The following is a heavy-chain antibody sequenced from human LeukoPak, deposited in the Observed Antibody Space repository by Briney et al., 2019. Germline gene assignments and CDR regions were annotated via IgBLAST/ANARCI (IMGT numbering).Heavy chain of an antibody. J-gene: IGHJ3*02. V-gene: IGHV4-38-2*02. CDR2: IYHSGST. D-gene: IGHD3-16*01. CDR3: ARPSRGKLTDAFDI. CDR1: GYSISSGYN. Sequence: SETLSLTCTVSGYSISSGYNWGWIRQPPGKGVEWIGSIYHSGSTYYNPSLKSRVTISVDTSKNQFSLKLSSVTATDTAVYYCARPSRGKLTDAFDIWGQGTRVTVSS.